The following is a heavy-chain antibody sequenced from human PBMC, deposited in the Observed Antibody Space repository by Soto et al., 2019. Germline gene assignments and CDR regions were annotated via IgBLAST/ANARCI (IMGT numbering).Heavy chain of an antibody. Sequence: SETLSLTCTVSGGSISSGGYYWSWIRQHPGKGLEWIGYIYYSGSTYYNPSLKSRVTISVDTSKNQFSLKLSSVTAADTAVYYCARGRGYSYGIRDFYYYYGMDVWGQGTTVTVS. CDR1: GGSISSGGYY. J-gene: IGHJ6*02. CDR3: ARGRGYSYGIRDFYYYYGMDV. D-gene: IGHD5-18*01. CDR2: IYYSGST. V-gene: IGHV4-31*03.